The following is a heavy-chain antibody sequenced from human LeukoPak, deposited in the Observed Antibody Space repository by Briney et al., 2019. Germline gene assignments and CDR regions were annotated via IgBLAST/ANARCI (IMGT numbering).Heavy chain of an antibody. CDR3: ARGSITMVRGVIQSYYYYYYMDV. Sequence: GGSLRLSCAASGFTVSSNYMSWVRQAPGKGLEWVSVIYSGGSTYYADSVKGRFTISRDNSKNTLYLQMNSLRAEDTAVYYCARGSITMVRGVIQSYYYYYYMDVWGKGTTVTVSS. D-gene: IGHD3-10*01. J-gene: IGHJ6*03. CDR2: IYSGGST. V-gene: IGHV3-53*01. CDR1: GFTVSSNY.